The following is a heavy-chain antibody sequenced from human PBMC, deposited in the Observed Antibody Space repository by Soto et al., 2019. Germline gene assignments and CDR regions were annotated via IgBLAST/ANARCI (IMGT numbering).Heavy chain of an antibody. V-gene: IGHV4-31*03. J-gene: IGHJ4*02. CDR2: VYYSGST. Sequence: QVQLQESGPGLVKPSQTLSLTCTVSGGSISSGGYYWSWIRQHPGKGQEWIGYVYYSGSTYYKPSLKSRVTISVNPSKNQFSLKLSSVTAADTALYYCARAPFKDWFDYWGQGTLVTVSS. CDR1: GGSISSGGYY. D-gene: IGHD2-15*01. CDR3: ARAPFKDWFDY.